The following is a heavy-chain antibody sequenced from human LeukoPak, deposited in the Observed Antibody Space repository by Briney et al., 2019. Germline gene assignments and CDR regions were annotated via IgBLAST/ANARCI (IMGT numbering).Heavy chain of an antibody. Sequence: GESLKISCKGSGYSFTSYWIGWVRQMPGKGLEWMGIIYPGDSDTRYSPSFQGQVTISADKSISTAYLQWSSLKASDTAMYYCARRREDSYGLNNWFDPWGQGTLVTVSS. J-gene: IGHJ5*02. D-gene: IGHD5-18*01. CDR3: ARRREDSYGLNNWFDP. CDR1: GYSFTSYW. CDR2: IYPGDSDT. V-gene: IGHV5-51*01.